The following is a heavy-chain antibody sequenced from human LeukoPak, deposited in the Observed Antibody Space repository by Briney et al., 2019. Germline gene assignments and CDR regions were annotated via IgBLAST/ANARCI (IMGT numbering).Heavy chain of an antibody. J-gene: IGHJ4*02. V-gene: IGHV3-7*03. CDR1: GFTFSKYC. D-gene: IGHD6-6*01. Sequence: GGSLRLSCAASGFTFSKYCMTWVRQAPGKGLEWVANIKQDGSEKYYVDSVKGRFTISRDNAKSSLSLQMNGLRAEDTAVYYCASGLEYWGRGTLVSVSS. CDR3: ASGLEY. CDR2: IKQDGSEK.